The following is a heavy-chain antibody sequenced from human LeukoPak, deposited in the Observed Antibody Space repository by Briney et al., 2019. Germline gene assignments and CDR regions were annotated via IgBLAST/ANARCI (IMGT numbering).Heavy chain of an antibody. V-gene: IGHV3-15*01. CDR3: TAGTGRSDFDY. CDR1: GFTFSNAW. Sequence: PGGSLRLSCAASGFTFSNAWMSWVRQAPGRGLEWVGRIKRIGDDGTIDYAAPVKGRLSISRDDSKNTLYLQMNSLKSEDTAVYYCTAGTGRSDFDYWGQGTLVTVSS. J-gene: IGHJ4*02. D-gene: IGHD3/OR15-3a*01. CDR2: IKRIGDDGTI.